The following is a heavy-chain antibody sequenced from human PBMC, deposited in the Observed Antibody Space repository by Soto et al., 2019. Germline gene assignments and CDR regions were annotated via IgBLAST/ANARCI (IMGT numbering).Heavy chain of an antibody. CDR2: ISAYNGNT. CDR3: ARRAPPMDV. J-gene: IGHJ6*02. V-gene: IGHV1-18*01. CDR1: GYTFTSYG. Sequence: QVQLVQSGAEVKKPGASVKVSCKASGYTFTSYGISWVRQAPGQGLEWMGWISAYNGNTKYAQQLQGRVTMTTDTSTRTAYMELRSLISDDTAVYFCARRAPPMDVWGQGTTVTVSS.